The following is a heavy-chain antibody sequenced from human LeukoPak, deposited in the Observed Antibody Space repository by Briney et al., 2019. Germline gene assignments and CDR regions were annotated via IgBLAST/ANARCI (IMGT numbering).Heavy chain of an antibody. CDR2: IYTSGST. Sequence: SETLSLTCTVSGGSISSYYWSWIRQPAGKGLEWIGCIYTSGSTNYNPSLKSRVTMSVDTSKNQFSLKLSSVTAADTAVYYCAREDMITFGGVIVTWGQGTLVTVSS. CDR1: GGSISSYY. J-gene: IGHJ5*02. CDR3: AREDMITFGGVIVT. D-gene: IGHD3-16*02. V-gene: IGHV4-4*07.